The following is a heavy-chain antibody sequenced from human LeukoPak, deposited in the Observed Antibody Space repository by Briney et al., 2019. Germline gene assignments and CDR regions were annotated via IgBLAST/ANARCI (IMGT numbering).Heavy chain of an antibody. CDR3: ARHRMERDSSGYYYVSWGYYGMDV. Sequence: PSETLSLTCTVSGGSISSYYWSWIRHPPGKGRERIGYIYYRGSANYNPSLKSRVTISVDTSKNQFSLKLSSVTAADTAVYYCARHRMERDSSGYYYVSWGYYGMDVWGQGTTVTVSS. CDR2: IYYRGSA. J-gene: IGHJ6*02. CDR1: GGSISSYY. D-gene: IGHD3-22*01. V-gene: IGHV4-59*08.